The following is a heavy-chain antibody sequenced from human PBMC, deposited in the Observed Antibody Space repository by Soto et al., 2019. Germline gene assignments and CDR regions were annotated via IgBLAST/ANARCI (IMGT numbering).Heavy chain of an antibody. CDR2: INAGNGNT. CDR1: GYTFTSYA. J-gene: IGHJ6*02. Sequence: QVQLVQSGAEVKKPGASVKVSCKASGYTFTSYAMHWVRQAPGQRLEWMGWINAGNGNTKYSQKFQGRVTITRDTTASTANMELSSLRSEDTAVYYCASEYYSGGSCPLYYGMDVWGQGTTVTVSS. V-gene: IGHV1-3*01. D-gene: IGHD2-15*01. CDR3: ASEYYSGGSCPLYYGMDV.